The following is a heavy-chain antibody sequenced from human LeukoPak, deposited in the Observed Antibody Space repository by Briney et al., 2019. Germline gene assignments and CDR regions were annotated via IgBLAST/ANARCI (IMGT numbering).Heavy chain of an antibody. Sequence: SETLSLTCSVSGGSISTYYGSWIRQPPGKGLEWIGYIYYSGSTKYNPSLKSRVTISVDTSKNQFSLKLSSVTAADTAVYYCAIAARAGYYFEPFYHWGQGTLVTVSS. D-gene: IGHD5-24*01. CDR2: IYYSGST. V-gene: IGHV4-59*08. CDR3: AIAARAGYYFEPFYH. CDR1: GGSISTYY. J-gene: IGHJ4*02.